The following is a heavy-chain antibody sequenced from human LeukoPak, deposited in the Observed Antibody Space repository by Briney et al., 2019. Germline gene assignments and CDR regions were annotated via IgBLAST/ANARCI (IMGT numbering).Heavy chain of an antibody. V-gene: IGHV3-30*02. J-gene: IGHJ6*03. CDR1: GFPFSTYG. Sequence: GGSLRLPCAASGFPFSTYGMHWVRQAPGKGLEWVAFIRNDGSNKYYADSVKGRFTISRDNSKNTLYLQMNSLRPDDTAVYYCAKITGGGYYYYYMDVWGKGTTVTVSS. CDR3: AKITGGGYYYYYMDV. D-gene: IGHD2-8*02. CDR2: IRNDGSNK.